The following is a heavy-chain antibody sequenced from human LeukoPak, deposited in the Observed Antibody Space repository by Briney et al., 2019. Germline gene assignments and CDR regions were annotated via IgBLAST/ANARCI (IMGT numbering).Heavy chain of an antibody. CDR1: GFTFTNYS. J-gene: IGHJ4*02. Sequence: GRSLRLSCAASGFTFTNYSMHWVRQAPGKGLEWVSLISYDGSDKYYSDSVRGRFTISRDNSKNTLYLQMNSLRAEDTAVYSCAKSLDSSGYYYHMGDWGQGTLVTVSS. D-gene: IGHD3-22*01. CDR2: ISYDGSDK. V-gene: IGHV3-30*18. CDR3: AKSLDSSGYYYHMGD.